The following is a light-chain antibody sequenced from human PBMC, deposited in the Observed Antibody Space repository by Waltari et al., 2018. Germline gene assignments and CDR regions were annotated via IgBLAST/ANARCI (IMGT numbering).Light chain of an antibody. CDR2: GAS. CDR1: QSVGTS. J-gene: IGKJ1*01. CDR3: QHYVRLPAT. Sequence: EAVLTQSPGTLSLSPWERTTLACRASQSVGTSLAWYQPQPGQAPSLLIYGASSRATGIPHRFSGSGSGTDFSLTIIRLEPEDFAVYYCQHYVRLPATFGHGTKV. V-gene: IGKV3-20*01.